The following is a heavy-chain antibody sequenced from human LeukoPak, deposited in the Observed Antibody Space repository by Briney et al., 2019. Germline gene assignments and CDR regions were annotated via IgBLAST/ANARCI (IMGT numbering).Heavy chain of an antibody. V-gene: IGHV4-31*03. CDR3: ARETDDYGDYKVDY. CDR1: GGSISSGGYY. CDR2: IYYSGST. J-gene: IGHJ4*02. Sequence: PSETLSLTCTVSGGSISSGGYYWSWIRQHPGKGLEWIGYIYYSGSTYYNPSLKSRVTISVDTSKNQSPLKLSSVTAADTAVYYCARETDDYGDYKVDYWGQGTLVTVSS. D-gene: IGHD4-17*01.